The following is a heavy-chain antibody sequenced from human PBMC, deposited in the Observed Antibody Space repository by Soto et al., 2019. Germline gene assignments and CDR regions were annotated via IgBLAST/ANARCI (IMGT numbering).Heavy chain of an antibody. Sequence: GASVKVSCKASGYTFTSYYMHWVRQAPGQGLGWMGIINPSGGSTSYAQKFQGRVTMTRDTSTSTVYMELSSLRSEDTAVYYCARDLWAVAGYGYYFDYWGQGTLVTVSS. CDR1: GYTFTSYY. J-gene: IGHJ4*02. CDR3: ARDLWAVAGYGYYFDY. CDR2: INPSGGST. D-gene: IGHD6-19*01. V-gene: IGHV1-46*03.